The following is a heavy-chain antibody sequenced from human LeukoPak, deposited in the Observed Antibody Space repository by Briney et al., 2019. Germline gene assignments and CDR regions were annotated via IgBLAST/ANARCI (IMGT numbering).Heavy chain of an antibody. D-gene: IGHD3-22*01. CDR2: ISWNSDKI. J-gene: IGHJ4*02. Sequence: GGSLRLSCATSGFNFDDYAMHWVRQAPGKGLEWVSGISWNSDKIGYADSVKGRFTTSRDNAKKSLYLQMNSPRPEDTALYYCAKDIDPYDRGNFAYWGQGTLVTVSS. CDR3: AKDIDPYDRGNFAY. CDR1: GFNFDDYA. V-gene: IGHV3-9*01.